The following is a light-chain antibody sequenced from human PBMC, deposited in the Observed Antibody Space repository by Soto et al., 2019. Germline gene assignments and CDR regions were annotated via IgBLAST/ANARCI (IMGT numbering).Light chain of an antibody. J-gene: IGKJ5*01. V-gene: IGKV3-20*01. CDR3: QQYSSSPFA. Sequence: EIVLTQSPGTLSLSPGERATLSCRASQSVSSSYLAWYQQKPGQAPRLLIYGASSRATGIPDRFSGSGSGTDFTLTISRLEPEDFAVYYRQQYSSSPFAFGQGTRLEIK. CDR1: QSVSSSY. CDR2: GAS.